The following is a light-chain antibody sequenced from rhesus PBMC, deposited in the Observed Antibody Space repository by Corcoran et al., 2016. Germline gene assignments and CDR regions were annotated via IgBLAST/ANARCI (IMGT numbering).Light chain of an antibody. CDR3: QHSYGTPLT. CDR2: KAS. J-gene: IGKJ4*01. V-gene: IGKV1-74*01. Sequence: DIQMTQSPSSLSASVGDRVTITCRASENVNNYLHWYQQTPGKAPKLLIYKASTLQSGVPSSFSGSGLGTDFTLTISSLQPEDFATYYCQHSYGTPLTFGGGTKVELK. CDR1: ENVNNY.